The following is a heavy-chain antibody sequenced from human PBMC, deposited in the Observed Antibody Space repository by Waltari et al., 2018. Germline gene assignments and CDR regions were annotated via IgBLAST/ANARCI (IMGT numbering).Heavy chain of an antibody. J-gene: IGHJ4*02. V-gene: IGHV4-38-2*01. D-gene: IGHD2-21*02. CDR2: IYHSGST. CDR3: ARMVVTRAFDY. CDR1: GYSISSGYY. Sequence: QVQLQESGPGLVKPSETLSLTCAVSGYSISSGYYWGWIRQPPGKGLEWIGSIYHSGSTYYNPSLKSRVTISVDTSKNQFSLKLSSVTAADTAVYYCARMVVTRAFDYWGQGTLVTVSS.